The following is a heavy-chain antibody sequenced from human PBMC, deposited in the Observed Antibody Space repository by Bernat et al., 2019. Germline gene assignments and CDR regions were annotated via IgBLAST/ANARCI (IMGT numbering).Heavy chain of an antibody. D-gene: IGHD1-26*01. CDR2: ISAYNGNT. Sequence: QVQLVQSGAEVKKPGSSVKVSCKASGGTFSSYTISWVRQAPGQGLEWMGWISAYNGNTNYAQKLQGRVTKTTDTSTSTAYMELRSLRSDDTAVYYCARDLELRPLDYWDQGTLVTVSS. J-gene: IGHJ4*02. CDR3: ARDLELRPLDY. V-gene: IGHV1-18*01. CDR1: GGTFSSYT.